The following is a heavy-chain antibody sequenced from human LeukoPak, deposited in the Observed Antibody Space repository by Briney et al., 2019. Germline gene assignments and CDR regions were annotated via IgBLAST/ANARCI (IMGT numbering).Heavy chain of an antibody. CDR2: IRSKPYGGTT. D-gene: IGHD6-13*01. CDR3: TTGSATGTGSGY. CDR1: GFDFSDYW. Sequence: GGSLRLSCVASGFDFSDYWMSWVRQAPGKGLEWVGFIRSKPYGGTTEYAASVKGRFIISRDDSKTIAYLQMNSLKSEDTAVYYCTTGSATGTGSGYWGQGTLVTVSS. J-gene: IGHJ4*02. V-gene: IGHV3-49*04.